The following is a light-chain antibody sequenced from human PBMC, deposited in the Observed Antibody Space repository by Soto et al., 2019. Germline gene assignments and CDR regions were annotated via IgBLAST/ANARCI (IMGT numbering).Light chain of an antibody. CDR2: DNN. Sequence: QSVLTQPPSVSAAPGQKVTISCSGSSSNIGSYYVSWYPHLPGTAPKVLIYDNNKRPSGIPDRFSGSRSGTSATLGITGLQTGDEADYYCGTWDSSLNAYVFGTGTKVTVL. V-gene: IGLV1-51*01. CDR1: SSNIGSYY. CDR3: GTWDSSLNAYV. J-gene: IGLJ1*01.